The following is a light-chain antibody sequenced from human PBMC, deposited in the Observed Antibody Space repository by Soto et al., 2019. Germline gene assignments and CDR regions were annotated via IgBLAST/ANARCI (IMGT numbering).Light chain of an antibody. CDR2: GDN. CDR3: QSYDISLHNYV. CDR1: TSNSGAPYD. J-gene: IGLJ1*01. V-gene: IGLV1-40*01. Sequence: QSVLTQPPSVSGAPGQRVSSSCTGSTSNSGAPYDVHWYQHLPGAAPKLLIYGDNNRPSGVPDRFSGSKSGTSASLAITSLQAEDEADYYCQSYDISLHNYVFGTGTKVTVL.